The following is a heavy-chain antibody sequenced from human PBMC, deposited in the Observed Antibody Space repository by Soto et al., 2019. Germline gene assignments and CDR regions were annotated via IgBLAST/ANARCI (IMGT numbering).Heavy chain of an antibody. CDR2: ISADKCNS. CDR3: ARVSYCDALTGYSPQKYYFYAMDV. Sequence: QVGLVQSGPEVKKPGASVKVSCKASGYTFSSYGITWVRQAPGHGLEWMGWISADKCNSKYAQSFQDRVTMTTDTSTSTADMELRSLTSDDTAVYYCARVSYCDALTGYSPQKYYFYAMDVWGKGTTVTVSS. V-gene: IGHV1-18*04. J-gene: IGHJ6*04. D-gene: IGHD3-9*01. CDR1: GYTFSSYG.